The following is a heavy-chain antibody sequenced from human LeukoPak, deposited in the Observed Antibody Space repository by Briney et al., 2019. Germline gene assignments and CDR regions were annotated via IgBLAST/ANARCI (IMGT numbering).Heavy chain of an antibody. V-gene: IGHV4-61*08. CDR1: GGSISSGGYY. J-gene: IGHJ5*02. CDR3: ARDRGRATWFDP. Sequence: SETLSLTCTVSGGSISSGGYYWHWVRQPPGKGLEWIGNIYYSGSTNYNPSLKSRVTISVGTSRNQFSLKLHSVTAADTAVYYCARDRGRATWFDPWGQGTVVTVSS. CDR2: IYYSGST.